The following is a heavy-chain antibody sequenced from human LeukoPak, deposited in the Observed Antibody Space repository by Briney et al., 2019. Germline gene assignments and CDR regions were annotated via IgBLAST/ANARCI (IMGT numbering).Heavy chain of an antibody. J-gene: IGHJ4*02. CDR3: ARVPLTGTTGE. CDR1: GGSFSGYY. D-gene: IGHD1-7*01. Sequence: PSETLSLTRAVYGGSFSGYYWSWIRQPPGKGLEWIGEINHSGSTNYNPSLKSRVTISVDTSKNQFSLKLSSVTAADTAVYYCARVPLTGTTGEWGQGALVTVSS. CDR2: INHSGST. V-gene: IGHV4-34*01.